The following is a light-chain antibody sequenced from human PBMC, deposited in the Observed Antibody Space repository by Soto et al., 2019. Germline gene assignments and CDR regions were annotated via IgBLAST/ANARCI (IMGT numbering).Light chain of an antibody. CDR1: QSVSSSY. V-gene: IGKV3-15*01. Sequence: PGTLSLSPGERSTLSCRASQSVSSSYLAWYQQKPGQAPRLLIYGASTRATGIPARFSGSGSGTEFTLTISSLQSEDFAIYYCQQYNNWPPITCGQGTRL. CDR3: QQYNNWPPIT. J-gene: IGKJ5*01. CDR2: GAS.